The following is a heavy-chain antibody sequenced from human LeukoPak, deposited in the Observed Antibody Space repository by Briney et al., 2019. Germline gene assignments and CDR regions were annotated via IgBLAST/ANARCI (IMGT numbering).Heavy chain of an antibody. D-gene: IGHD5-12*01. J-gene: IGHJ4*02. V-gene: IGHV4-39*01. Sequence: PSETLSLTCTVSGGSISSGSHHWGWFRQSPGKGLEWIGSIHYSRTTYHNPSLNSRVTISEVTSKNQFSLQLNSVTAADTAVYCCARHDGRGGATMGALDSWGQGSLVTVSS. CDR3: ARHDGRGGATMGALDS. CDR2: IHYSRTT. CDR1: GGSISSGSHH.